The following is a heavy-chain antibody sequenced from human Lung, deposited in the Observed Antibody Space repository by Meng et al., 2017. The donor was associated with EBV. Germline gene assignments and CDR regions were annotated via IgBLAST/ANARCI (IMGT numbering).Heavy chain of an antibody. D-gene: IGHD1-14*01. J-gene: IGHJ4*02. CDR1: GDSFSTQT. V-gene: IGHV1-69*13. Sequence: QGQVVQSGAEVKKPGSSGKVACKTSGDSFSTQTFSWVRQAPGQGLEWMGGLIAVFDKTKAAPRFQDRVTFTADESTSTAYMELSSLTFDDTAVYFCARGRRNEPLFDYWGQGTLVTVSS. CDR3: ARGRRNEPLFDY. CDR2: LIAVFDKT.